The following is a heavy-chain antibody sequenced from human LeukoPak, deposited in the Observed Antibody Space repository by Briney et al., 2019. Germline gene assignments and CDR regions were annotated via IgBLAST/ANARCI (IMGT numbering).Heavy chain of an antibody. J-gene: IGHJ4*02. CDR2: INHSGST. V-gene: IGHV4-34*01. CDR3: ARGPSLPFDY. CDR1: GGSFSGYY. Sequence: SETLSLTCAVYGGSFSGYYWSWIRQPPGKGLEWIGEINHSGSTNYNPSLKSRVTISVDTSKSQFSLKLSSVTAADTAVYYCARGPSLPFDYWGQGTLVTVSS.